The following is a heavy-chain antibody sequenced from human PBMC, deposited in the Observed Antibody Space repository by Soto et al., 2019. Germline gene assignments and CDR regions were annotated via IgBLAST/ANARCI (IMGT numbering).Heavy chain of an antibody. V-gene: IGHV4-34*01. J-gene: IGHJ6*02. CDR1: GGPFRGLY. D-gene: IGHD2-2*01. Sequence: LSLTCAVYGGPFRGLYWRWIRQAPGRGLEWLRDVRHTGRTHYNQALNTRASIKADTYMNQDSMRLTSVTDAETYCYYCTTDSTSTHYGMDVWGQGNTVTVSS. CDR2: VRHTGRT. CDR3: TTDSTSTHYGMDV.